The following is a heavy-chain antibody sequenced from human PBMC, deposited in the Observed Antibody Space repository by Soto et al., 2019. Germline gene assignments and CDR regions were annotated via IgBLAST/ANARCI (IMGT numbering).Heavy chain of an antibody. V-gene: IGHV1-69*13. CDR2: IIPIFGTA. CDR3: ARVAAGVVVAATLYFDY. D-gene: IGHD2-15*01. J-gene: IGHJ4*02. CDR1: GGTFSSYA. Sequence: GASVKVSCKASGGTFSSYAISWVRQAPGQGLEWMGGIIPIFGTANYAQKFQGRVTITADESTSTAYMELSSLRSEDTAVYYCARVAAGVVVAATLYFDYWGQGTLVTVS.